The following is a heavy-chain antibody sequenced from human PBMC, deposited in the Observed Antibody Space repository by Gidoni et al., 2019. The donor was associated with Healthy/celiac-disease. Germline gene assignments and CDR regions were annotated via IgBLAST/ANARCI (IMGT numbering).Heavy chain of an antibody. CDR1: GFTVSNAW. J-gene: IGHJ6*02. CDR3: TTDQSVVAATDYYYYGMDV. Sequence: EVQLVESGGGLVKPGGSLRLSCAASGFTVSNAWMSWVRQAPGKGLEWVGRIKSKTDGGTTDYAAPVKGRFTISRDDSKNTLYLQMNSLKTEDTAVYYCTTDQSVVAATDYYYYGMDVWGQGTTVTVSS. CDR2: IKSKTDGGTT. V-gene: IGHV3-15*01. D-gene: IGHD2-15*01.